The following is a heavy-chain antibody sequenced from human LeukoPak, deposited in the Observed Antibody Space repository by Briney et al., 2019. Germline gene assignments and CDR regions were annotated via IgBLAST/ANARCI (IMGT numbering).Heavy chain of an antibody. Sequence: GASVKVSCKASGYTFTSYGISWVRQAPGQGLEWMGIINPSGGSTSYAQKFQGRVTMTRDTSTSTVYMELSSLRSEDTAVYYCARGLYYYDSSGYVDFDYWGQGTLVTVSS. D-gene: IGHD3-22*01. J-gene: IGHJ4*02. CDR1: GYTFTSYG. CDR3: ARGLYYYDSSGYVDFDY. V-gene: IGHV1-46*01. CDR2: INPSGGST.